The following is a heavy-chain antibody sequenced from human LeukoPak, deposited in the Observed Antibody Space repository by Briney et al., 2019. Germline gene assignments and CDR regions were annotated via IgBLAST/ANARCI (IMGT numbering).Heavy chain of an antibody. D-gene: IGHD6-13*01. CDR2: TSGTGDDT. V-gene: IGHV3-23*01. J-gene: IGHJ4*02. CDR3: AKWAGDVTHANAWYGSLDH. CDR1: EFTFRAYA. Sequence: GGSLRLSCAASEFTFRAYALTWVRQAPGKGLEWVSSTSGTGDDTYYADSVKGRFTISRDNSKDTLFLLMSSLRAEDTAVYYCAKWAGDVTHANAWYGSLDHWGLGTPVTVSS.